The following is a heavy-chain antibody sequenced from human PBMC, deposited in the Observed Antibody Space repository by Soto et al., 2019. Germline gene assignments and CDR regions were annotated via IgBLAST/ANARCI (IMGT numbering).Heavy chain of an antibody. V-gene: IGHV1-18*01. CDR3: ARARGDFWSGYYDYNWFDP. Sequence: ASVKVSCKASGYTFTSYGISWVRQAPGQGLEWMGWISAYNGNTNYAQKLQGRVTRTTDTSTSTAYMELRSLRSDDTAVYYCARARGDFWSGYYDYNWFDPWGQGTLVTVSS. D-gene: IGHD3-3*01. J-gene: IGHJ5*02. CDR2: ISAYNGNT. CDR1: GYTFTSYG.